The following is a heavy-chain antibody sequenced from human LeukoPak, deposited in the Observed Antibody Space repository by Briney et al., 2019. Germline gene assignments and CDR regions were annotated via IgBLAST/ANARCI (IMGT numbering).Heavy chain of an antibody. J-gene: IGHJ4*02. CDR1: GFTFSSHS. CDR2: ISSSSSTI. V-gene: IGHV3-48*01. Sequence: PGGSLRLSCAASGFTFSSHSMNWVRQAPGKGLEWVSYISSSSSTIYYADSVKGRFTISRDNSKNTLYLQVNSLRAEDTAVYYCARDYSSGYYRTFDYWGQGTLVTVSS. CDR3: ARDYSSGYYRTFDY. D-gene: IGHD3-22*01.